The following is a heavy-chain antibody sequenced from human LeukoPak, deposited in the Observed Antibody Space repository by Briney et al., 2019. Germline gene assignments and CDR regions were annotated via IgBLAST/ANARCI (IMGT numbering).Heavy chain of an antibody. Sequence: SETLSLTCTVSGGSISSGGYYWSWIRQHPGKGLEWIGYIYYSGSTYYNPSLKSRVTISVDTSKNQFSLKLSSVTAADTAVYYCARVASMVPPAYYFDYWGQGTLVTVSS. CDR3: ARVASMVPPAYYFDY. CDR2: IYYSGST. CDR1: GGSISSGGYY. V-gene: IGHV4-31*03. J-gene: IGHJ4*02. D-gene: IGHD3-10*01.